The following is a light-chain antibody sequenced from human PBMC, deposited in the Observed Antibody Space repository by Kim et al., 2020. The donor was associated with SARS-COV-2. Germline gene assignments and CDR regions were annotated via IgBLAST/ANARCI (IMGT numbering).Light chain of an antibody. V-gene: IGLV3-1*01. CDR1: KLGDKY. J-gene: IGLJ2*01. Sequence: SYELTQPPSVSVSPGQTASITCSGDKLGDKYACWYQQKPGQSPVLVIYQDSKRPSGIPERFSGSKSGNTATLTISGTQAMDEADYYCQAWDSSTRVFGGG. CDR3: QAWDSSTRV. CDR2: QDS.